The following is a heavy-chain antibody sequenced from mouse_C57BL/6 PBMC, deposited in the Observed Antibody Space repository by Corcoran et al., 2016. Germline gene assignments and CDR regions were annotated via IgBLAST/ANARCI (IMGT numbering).Heavy chain of an antibody. J-gene: IGHJ4*01. Sequence: QVQLKQSGAELVRPGASVKLSCKASGYTFTDYYINWVKQRPGQGLEWIARIYPGSGNTYYNEKFKGKATLTAEKSSSTAYMHLSSLTSEDSAVYFCASSHWDLAMDYWGQGTSVTVSS. CDR3: ASSHWDLAMDY. V-gene: IGHV1-76*01. CDR1: GYTFTDYY. D-gene: IGHD4-1*01. CDR2: IYPGSGNT.